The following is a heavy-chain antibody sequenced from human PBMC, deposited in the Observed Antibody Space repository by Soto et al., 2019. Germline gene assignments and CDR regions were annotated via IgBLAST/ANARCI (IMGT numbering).Heavy chain of an antibody. CDR3: ARPLTYGGPDY. V-gene: IGHV3-66*04. D-gene: IGHD4-17*01. CDR2: IYSGGST. Sequence: LRLSCAASGFTVSSNYMSWVRQAPGKGLEWVSVIYSGGSTYYADSVKGRFTISRDNSKNTLYLQMNNLRAEDTAVYYCARPLTYGGPDYWGQGTLVTVSS. J-gene: IGHJ4*02. CDR1: GFTVSSNY.